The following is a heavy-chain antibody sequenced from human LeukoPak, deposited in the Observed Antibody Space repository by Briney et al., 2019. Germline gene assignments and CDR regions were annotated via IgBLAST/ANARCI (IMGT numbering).Heavy chain of an antibody. V-gene: IGHV3-7*03. D-gene: IGHD6-13*01. CDR1: GFPFSSYS. Sequence: GGSLRLSCAASGFPFSSYSMTWVGQAPGKGREGVANIKPDGTTKFYVDSVKGRFTISRDNALNSLYLQMNSLRAEDTAIYYCARSIPYGTTWYGRSDYWGQGTLVTVSS. J-gene: IGHJ4*02. CDR3: ARSIPYGTTWYGRSDY. CDR2: IKPDGTTK.